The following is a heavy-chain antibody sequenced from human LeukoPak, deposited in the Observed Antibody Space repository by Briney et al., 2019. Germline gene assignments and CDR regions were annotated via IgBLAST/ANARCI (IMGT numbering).Heavy chain of an antibody. CDR3: ARGRGTPLNWFDP. V-gene: IGHV1-3*03. CDR2: INTGNGNT. CDR1: GYTFTSYT. J-gene: IGHJ5*02. Sequence: GASVKVSCKASGYTFTSYTMHWVRQAPGQRLEWMGWINTGNGNTKYSQEFQGRVTITRDTSASTAYMELSSLRSEDTAVYYCARGRGTPLNWFDPWGQGTLVTVSS. D-gene: IGHD6-25*01.